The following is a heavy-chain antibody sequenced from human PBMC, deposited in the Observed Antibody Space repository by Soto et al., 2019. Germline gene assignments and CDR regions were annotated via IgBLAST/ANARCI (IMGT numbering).Heavy chain of an antibody. CDR3: AGRIAVAGTLAY. Sequence: GGSLRLSCAASGLTFSSYAMSWVRQAPGKGLEWVSAISGSGGSTFYADSVKGRLTISRDNSKNTVFLQMNSLRVEDTAVYYCAGRIAVAGTLAYWGQGTLVTVSS. CDR2: ISGSGGST. CDR1: GLTFSSYA. D-gene: IGHD6-19*01. J-gene: IGHJ4*02. V-gene: IGHV3-23*01.